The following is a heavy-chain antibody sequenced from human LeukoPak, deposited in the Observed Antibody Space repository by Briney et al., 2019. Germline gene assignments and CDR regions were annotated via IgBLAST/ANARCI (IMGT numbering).Heavy chain of an antibody. CDR1: GGTISSSRYY. V-gene: IGHV4-39*07. D-gene: IGHD3-10*01. Sequence: PSETLSLTCTVSGGTISSSRYYWGWIRQPPGKGLEWIGSIYYSGSTYYNPSLKSRVSISVDTSENQFSLILSSVTAADTAMYYCASGIWFGHRYYFDFWGQGSLVTVSS. CDR3: ASGIWFGHRYYFDF. CDR2: IYYSGST. J-gene: IGHJ4*02.